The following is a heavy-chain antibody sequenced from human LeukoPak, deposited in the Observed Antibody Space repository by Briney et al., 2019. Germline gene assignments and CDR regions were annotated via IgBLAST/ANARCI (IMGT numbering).Heavy chain of an antibody. CDR2: ISYDGSNK. V-gene: IGHV3-30-3*01. J-gene: IGHJ3*02. CDR3: ARDHYDSSGWLDAFDI. D-gene: IGHD6-19*01. Sequence: PGGSLRLSCAASGFTFSSHAMHWVRQAPGKGLEWVTIISYDGSNKYYADSVKGRFTISRDNSKNTLYLQMNSLRTEDTAVYYCARDHYDSSGWLDAFDIWGQGTMVTVSS. CDR1: GFTFSSHA.